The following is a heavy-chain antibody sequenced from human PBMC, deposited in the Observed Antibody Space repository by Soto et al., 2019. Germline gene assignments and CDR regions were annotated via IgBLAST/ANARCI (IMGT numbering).Heavy chain of an antibody. CDR2: VDWDGDK. J-gene: IGHJ6*03. V-gene: IGHV2-70*04. CDR3: SRMGGSSSDCNYYMDV. Sequence: SGPTLVNPTETLTLTCAFSGFSLRTSGMSVSWIRQPPGKALEWLARVDWDGDKFYSTSLKTRLTISKNTSKNQVVITLRNMDPVDASTYYFSRMGGSSSDCNYYMDVWGKGTMVTVSS. D-gene: IGHD3-16*01. CDR1: GFSLRTSGMS.